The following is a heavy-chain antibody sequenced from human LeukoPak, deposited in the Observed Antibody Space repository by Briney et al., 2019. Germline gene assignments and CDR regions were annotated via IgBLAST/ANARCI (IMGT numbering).Heavy chain of an antibody. CDR3: ARGTHSSGWPSYGMDV. J-gene: IGHJ6*02. D-gene: IGHD6-19*01. Sequence: EASVKVSCKASGYTFTSYGISWVRQAPGQGLEWMGWISAYNGNTNYAQKLQGRVTMTTDTSTSTAYMELRSLRSDDTAVYYCARGTHSSGWPSYGMDVWGQGTTVTVSS. CDR1: GYTFTSYG. V-gene: IGHV1-18*01. CDR2: ISAYNGNT.